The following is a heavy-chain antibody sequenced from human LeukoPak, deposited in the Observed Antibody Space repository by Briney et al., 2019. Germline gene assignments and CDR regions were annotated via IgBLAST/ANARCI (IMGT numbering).Heavy chain of an antibody. V-gene: IGHV1-46*01. CDR3: ARDTVGDTAWWFDP. D-gene: IGHD1-26*01. CDR2: INPSGGST. Sequence: VASVKVSCKASGYTFTSYYMHWVRQAPGQGLEWMGIINPSGGSTSYAQKFQGRVTMTRDMSTSTDYMELSSLRSEDTAVHYCARDTVGDTAWWFDPWGQGTLVTVSS. J-gene: IGHJ5*02. CDR1: GYTFTSYY.